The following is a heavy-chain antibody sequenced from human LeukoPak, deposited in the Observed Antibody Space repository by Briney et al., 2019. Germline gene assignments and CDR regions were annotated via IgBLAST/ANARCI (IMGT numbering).Heavy chain of an antibody. CDR3: AKKGYYDGSGYYMYYFDH. D-gene: IGHD3-22*01. J-gene: IGHJ4*02. Sequence: QTGGSLRLSCAASGFTFSIYAMSWVRQAPGKGLDWVSAISGSGGTAYYADSVKGRFTISRDNSKNTLYLQMNSLRAEDTAVYYCAKKGYYDGSGYYMYYFDHWGQGTLVTVSS. CDR1: GFTFSIYA. V-gene: IGHV3-23*01. CDR2: ISGSGGTA.